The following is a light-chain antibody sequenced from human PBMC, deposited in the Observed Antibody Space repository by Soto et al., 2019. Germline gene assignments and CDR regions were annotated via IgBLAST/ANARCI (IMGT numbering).Light chain of an antibody. CDR3: SSYTSSSRGV. J-gene: IGLJ1*01. CDR1: SSDVGGYNY. V-gene: IGLV2-14*01. CDR2: DVS. Sequence: QSALTQPASVSGSPGQSITISCTGTSSDVGGYNYVSWYQQHPGKAPKLMIYDVSNRPSGVSNRFSCSKSGNTASLIISGLQAEDEADYYCSSYTSSSRGVFGTGTKLTVL.